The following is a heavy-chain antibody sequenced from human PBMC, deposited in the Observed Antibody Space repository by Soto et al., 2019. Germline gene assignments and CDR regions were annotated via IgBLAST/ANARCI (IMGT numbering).Heavy chain of an antibody. CDR3: ANAVVARDKIYY. V-gene: IGHV3-23*01. Sequence: EVQLLESGGGLVQPGGSLRLSCAASGFTFSSYAMSWVRQAPGKGLEWVSAISGSGGSTYYADPVKGRFTISRDNYKKTLYQQMNNRRAEDRAVYYCANAVVARDKIYYGGQGTLVTVSS. D-gene: IGHD2-15*01. J-gene: IGHJ4*02. CDR2: ISGSGGST. CDR1: GFTFSSYA.